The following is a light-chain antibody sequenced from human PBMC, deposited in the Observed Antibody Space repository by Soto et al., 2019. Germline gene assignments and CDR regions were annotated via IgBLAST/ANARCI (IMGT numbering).Light chain of an antibody. CDR2: KAS. CDR3: QQYNSYSPT. V-gene: IGKV1-5*03. CDR1: QSISSW. Sequence: IQMSQSPSTLSASVGDLVTITWRASQSISSWLAWYQQKPGKAPKLLIYKASSLESGVPSRFSGSGSGAEFTLTISGLQPGDSATYYCQQYNSYSPTFGQGTKVDI. J-gene: IGKJ1*01.